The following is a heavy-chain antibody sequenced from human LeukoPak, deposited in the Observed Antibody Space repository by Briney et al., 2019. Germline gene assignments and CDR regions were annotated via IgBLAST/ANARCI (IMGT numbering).Heavy chain of an antibody. Sequence: SVKVSCKASGGTFSSYAISWVRQTPGQGLEWMGRIIPIFGIANYAQKFQGRVTITADKSTSTAYMELSSLRSEDTAVYYCARDSDYGDYVGYWGQATLVTVSS. J-gene: IGHJ4*02. CDR2: IIPIFGIA. D-gene: IGHD4-17*01. CDR1: GGTFSSYA. V-gene: IGHV1-69*04. CDR3: ARDSDYGDYVGY.